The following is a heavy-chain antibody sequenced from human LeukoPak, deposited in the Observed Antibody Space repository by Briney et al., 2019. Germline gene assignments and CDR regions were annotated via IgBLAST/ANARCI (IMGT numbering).Heavy chain of an antibody. J-gene: IGHJ4*02. CDR2: ITTSGRTI. CDR1: GFTFSSYE. V-gene: IGHV3-48*03. Sequence: PGGSLRLSCAASGFTFSSYEMNWVRQAPGKGLEWVSYITTSGRTIYYADSVKGRFTISRDNAKNSLYLQMNSLRAEDTAVHYCARGEDYGTNSFDYWGQGTLVTVSS. D-gene: IGHD4-17*01. CDR3: ARGEDYGTNSFDY.